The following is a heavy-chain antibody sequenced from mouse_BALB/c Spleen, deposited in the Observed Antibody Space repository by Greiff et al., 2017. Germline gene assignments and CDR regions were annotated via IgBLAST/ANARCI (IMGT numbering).Heavy chain of an antibody. CDR2: IWAGGST. CDR1: GFSLTSYG. Sequence: VKLQESGPGLVAPSQSLSITCTVSGFSLTSYGVHWVRQPPGKGLEWLGVIWAGGSTNYNSALMSRLSISKDNSKSQVFLKMNSLQTDDTAMYYCARDFSGNYAFAYWGQGTLVTVSA. J-gene: IGHJ3*01. V-gene: IGHV2-9*02. CDR3: ARDFSGNYAFAY. D-gene: IGHD2-1*01.